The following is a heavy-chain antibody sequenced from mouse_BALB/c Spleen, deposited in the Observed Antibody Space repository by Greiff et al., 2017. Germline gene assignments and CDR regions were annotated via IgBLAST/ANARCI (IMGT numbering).Heavy chain of an antibody. J-gene: IGHJ2*01. CDR2: ISDGGSYT. D-gene: IGHD1-3*01. CDR3: ARGSGNDY. CDR1: GFTFSDYY. Sequence: EVMLVESGGGLVKPGGSLKLSCAASGFTFSDYYMYWVRQTPEKRLEWVATISDGGSYTYYPDSVKGRFTISRDNAKNNLYLQMSSLKSEDTAMYYCARGSGNDYWGQGTTRTVSS. V-gene: IGHV5-4*02.